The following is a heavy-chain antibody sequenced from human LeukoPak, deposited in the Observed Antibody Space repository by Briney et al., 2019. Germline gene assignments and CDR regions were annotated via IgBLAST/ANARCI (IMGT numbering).Heavy chain of an antibody. J-gene: IGHJ6*02. CDR2: INPNSGGT. CDR1: GYTFTGYY. V-gene: IGHV1-2*06. Sequence: ASVKVSCKASGYTFTGYYMHWVRQAPGQGLEWMGRINPNSGGTNYAQKFQGRVTMTRDTSISTAYMELSRLRSDDTAVYLCAREYYYDSSGYSVDYYYYGMDVWGQGTTVTVSS. CDR3: AREYYYDSSGYSVDYYYYGMDV. D-gene: IGHD3-22*01.